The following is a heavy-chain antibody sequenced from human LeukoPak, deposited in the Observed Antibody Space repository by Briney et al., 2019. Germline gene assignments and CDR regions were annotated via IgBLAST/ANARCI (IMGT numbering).Heavy chain of an antibody. J-gene: IGHJ4*02. V-gene: IGHV3-23*01. CDR3: AKDPEEDYYDSSGYYSPFDY. CDR2: ISGSGGST. Sequence: GGSLRLSCAASGFTFSSYAMSWVRQAPGKGLEWVSAISGSGGSTYYADSVKGRFTISRDNSKNTLYLQMNSLRAEDTAVYYRAKDPEEDYYDSSGYYSPFDYWGQGTLVTVSS. CDR1: GFTFSSYA. D-gene: IGHD3-22*01.